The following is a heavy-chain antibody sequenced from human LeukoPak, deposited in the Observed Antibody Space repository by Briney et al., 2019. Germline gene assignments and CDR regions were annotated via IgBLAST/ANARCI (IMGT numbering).Heavy chain of an antibody. CDR3: ARTKEMASISYFDS. CDR1: RFTFSTYW. Sequence: GGSLRLSCAASRFTFSTYWMHWVRQAPGKGLEWVSYIDSSGSNIHYADSVKGRFTISRDNAKNSLYLQMNSLRAEDTAVYYCARTKEMASISYFDSWGQGTLVTVSS. V-gene: IGHV3-48*04. CDR2: IDSSGSNI. J-gene: IGHJ4*02. D-gene: IGHD5-24*01.